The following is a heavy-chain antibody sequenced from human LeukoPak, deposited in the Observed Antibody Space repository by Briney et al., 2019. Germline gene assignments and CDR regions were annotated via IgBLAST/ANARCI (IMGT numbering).Heavy chain of an antibody. CDR2: IYYSGST. CDR3: ARDNTYSSSWGHWFDP. Sequence: PSQTLSLTCTVSGGSISSGGYYWSWIRQHPGKGLEWIGYIYYSGSTYYNPSLKSRVTISVDTFKNQFSLKLSSVTAADTAVYYCARDNTYSSSWGHWFDPWGQGTLVTVSS. V-gene: IGHV4-31*03. D-gene: IGHD6-13*01. CDR1: GGSISSGGYY. J-gene: IGHJ5*02.